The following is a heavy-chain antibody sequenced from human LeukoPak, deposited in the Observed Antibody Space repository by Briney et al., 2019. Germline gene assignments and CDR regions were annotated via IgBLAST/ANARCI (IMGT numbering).Heavy chain of an antibody. CDR2: INTAGTDT. D-gene: IGHD2-2*02. CDR1: GFTFSSYW. Sequence: GGSLRLSCAASGFTFSSYWMHWVRQAPGQGLVWISQINTAGTDTPYADSVKGRFTISRDNAKNTLLLQMNRLRAEDTAMYFCAREHTSAIDSWGQGTLVTVSS. CDR3: AREHTSAIDS. V-gene: IGHV3-74*01. J-gene: IGHJ4*02.